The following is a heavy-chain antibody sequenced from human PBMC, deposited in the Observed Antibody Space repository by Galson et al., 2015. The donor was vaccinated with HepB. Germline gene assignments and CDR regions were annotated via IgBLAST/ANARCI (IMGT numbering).Heavy chain of an antibody. V-gene: IGHV1-2*06. D-gene: IGHD3-22*01. CDR2: INPNSGGT. Sequence: SVKVSCKASGYTFIDYHMHWVRQAPGQGLEWMGRINPNSGGTNYAQKFQGKVIMTRDTSINTAYMELSRLRSDDTAVYYCARDYHDSSGPPAEYFQHWGQGTLVTVSS. CDR1: GYTFIDYH. J-gene: IGHJ1*01. CDR3: ARDYHDSSGPPAEYFQH.